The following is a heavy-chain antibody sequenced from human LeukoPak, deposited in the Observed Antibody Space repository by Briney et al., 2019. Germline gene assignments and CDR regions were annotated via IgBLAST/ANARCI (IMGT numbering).Heavy chain of an antibody. Sequence: GGSLRLSCAASGFTFSSYAMSWVRQAPGKGLEWVSAISGSGGSTYYADSVKGRFTISRDNSKNTLYLQMNSLRAEDTAVYYCAKNFGVVIIFHPFDPWGQETLVTVSS. CDR1: GFTFSSYA. CDR2: ISGSGGST. D-gene: IGHD3-3*01. J-gene: IGHJ5*02. CDR3: AKNFGVVIIFHPFDP. V-gene: IGHV3-23*01.